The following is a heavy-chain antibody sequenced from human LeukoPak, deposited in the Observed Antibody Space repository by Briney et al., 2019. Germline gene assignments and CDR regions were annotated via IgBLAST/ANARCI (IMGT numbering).Heavy chain of an antibody. CDR2: IDPSDSYT. Sequence: GESLRVSCQGFEYSFTNYWISWVRQMPGKGLEWMGRIDPSDSYTNYSPSFQGHVTISADKSISTTYLQWSSLKASDTAMYYCARHAPVPTVTDYYYAMDVWGKGTTVAVSS. V-gene: IGHV5-10-1*01. D-gene: IGHD4-11*01. CDR3: ARHAPVPTVTDYYYAMDV. J-gene: IGHJ6*04. CDR1: EYSFTNYW.